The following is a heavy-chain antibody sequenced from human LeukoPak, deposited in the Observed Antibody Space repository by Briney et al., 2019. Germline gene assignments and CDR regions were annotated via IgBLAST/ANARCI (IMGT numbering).Heavy chain of an antibody. CDR3: ARDRGSSWYVDY. J-gene: IGHJ4*02. D-gene: IGHD6-13*01. Sequence: ASLKVSCKSSGYTFTDYYIHWVRQAPGQGLEWMGWINPNSGGTNYAQKFQDRVTMTGDTSISTAYMELSRLRSDDTAVYYCARDRGSSWYVDYWGQGTLVTVSS. CDR1: GYTFTDYY. V-gene: IGHV1-2*02. CDR2: INPNSGGT.